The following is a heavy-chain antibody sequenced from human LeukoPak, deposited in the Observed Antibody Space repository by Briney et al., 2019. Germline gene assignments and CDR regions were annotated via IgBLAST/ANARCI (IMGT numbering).Heavy chain of an antibody. CDR2: ISPSGGST. J-gene: IGHJ5*02. CDR1: GYTFTGYW. V-gene: IGHV1-46*01. CDR3: ARDQGRNWLDP. Sequence: ASVKVSCKAFGYTFTGYWMHWVRQAPGQGPEWMGVISPSGGSTIYAQKFQGRVAVTTDTSTSTAYMDLRSLTSDDTAVYYCARDQGRNWLDPWGQGTLVTVSS.